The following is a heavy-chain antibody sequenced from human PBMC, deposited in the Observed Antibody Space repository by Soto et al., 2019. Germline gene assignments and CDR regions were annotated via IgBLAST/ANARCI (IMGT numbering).Heavy chain of an antibody. CDR3: ARGACNGTRSYVLDP. Sequence: PGGSLRPSVMASGSTFRTHWMHWVGQSPGKGLVWVSQINSDGSSANYADAVKGRFTSSRENANKTLYLHRRSLRAEDTAVYYCARGACNGTRSYVLDPWGQGTLVTVSS. D-gene: IGHD2-2*01. J-gene: IGHJ5*02. CDR1: GSTFRTHW. V-gene: IGHV3-74*01. CDR2: INSDGSSA.